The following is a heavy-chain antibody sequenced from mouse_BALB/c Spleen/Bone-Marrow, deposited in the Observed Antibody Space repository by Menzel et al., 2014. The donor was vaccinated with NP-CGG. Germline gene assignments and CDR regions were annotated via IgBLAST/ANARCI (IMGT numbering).Heavy chain of an antibody. CDR2: ISYSANT. CDR3: TRGTTAGFAY. CDR1: GYSITSDYA. Sequence: EVKLMESGPGLVKPSQSLSLTCTVTGYSITSDYAWNWIRQFPGNKLEWMGYISYSANTNYNPSLKSRISITRDTSKNQFSLQLNSVTAEDTATYYCTRGTTAGFAYWGLGTLVTVSA. V-gene: IGHV3-2*02. D-gene: IGHD1-2*01. J-gene: IGHJ3*01.